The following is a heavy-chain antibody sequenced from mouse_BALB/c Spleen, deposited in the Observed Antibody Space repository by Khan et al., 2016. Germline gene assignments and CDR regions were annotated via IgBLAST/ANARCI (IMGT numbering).Heavy chain of an antibody. CDR1: GYTFTSYW. J-gene: IGHJ4*01. D-gene: IGHD1-1*01. CDR2: INPSTGYT. V-gene: IGHV1-7*01. Sequence: QVQLQQSGAELAKPGASVKMSCKASGYTFTSYWMHWVKQRPGQGLEWIGYINPSTGYTEYNQKFKDKATLTADKSSSTAYMQLSSLTSEDSAVYYCATSYDYGSSYYAMDYWGQGTSVTVSS. CDR3: ATSYDYGSSYYAMDY.